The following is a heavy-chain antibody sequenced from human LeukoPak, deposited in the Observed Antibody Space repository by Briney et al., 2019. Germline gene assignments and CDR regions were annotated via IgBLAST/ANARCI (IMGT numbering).Heavy chain of an antibody. V-gene: IGHV4-39*01. CDR3: ARAQGLPAYFDY. Sequence: SETLSLTCTVSGGSISSSSYYWGWIRQPPGKGLEWIGSIYYSGSTYYNPSLKSRVTISVDTSKNQFSLKLSSVTAADTAVYYCARAQGLPAYFDYWGQGTLVTVSS. CDR1: GGSISSSSYY. J-gene: IGHJ4*02. CDR2: IYYSGST. D-gene: IGHD6-19*01.